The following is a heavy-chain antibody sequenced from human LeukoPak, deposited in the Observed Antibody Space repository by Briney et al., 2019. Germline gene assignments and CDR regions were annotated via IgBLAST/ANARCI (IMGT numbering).Heavy chain of an antibody. J-gene: IGHJ3*02. CDR1: GVTFSGYS. CDR2: ITATSLHI. Sequence: GGSLRLSCAASGVTFSGYSMNWVRKAPGKGLEWVSAITATSLHIYYADSVKGRFTISRDNAKNSLYLQMNSLRVEDTALYYCARVRSVGGNPHAFNIWGQGTMVTVSS. CDR3: ARVRSVGGNPHAFNI. V-gene: IGHV3-21*01. D-gene: IGHD4-23*01.